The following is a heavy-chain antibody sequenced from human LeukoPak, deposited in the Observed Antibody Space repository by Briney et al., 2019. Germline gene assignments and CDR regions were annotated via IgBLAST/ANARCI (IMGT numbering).Heavy chain of an antibody. Sequence: GGSLRLSCAASGFTFSSYSMNWVRQAPGKGLEWVSYISSSSSTIYYADSVKGRFTISRDNAKNSLYLQMNSLRAEDTAVYYCARDYYDSSGYQTPDAFDIWGQGTMVTVSS. CDR2: ISSSSSTI. J-gene: IGHJ3*02. CDR3: ARDYYDSSGYQTPDAFDI. CDR1: GFTFSSYS. D-gene: IGHD3-22*01. V-gene: IGHV3-48*01.